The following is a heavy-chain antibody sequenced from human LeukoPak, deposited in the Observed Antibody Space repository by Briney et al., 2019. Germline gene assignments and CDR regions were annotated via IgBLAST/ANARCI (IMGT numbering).Heavy chain of an antibody. D-gene: IGHD3-22*01. CDR2: IDWDDDK. CDR3: ARIRTRHYYDSSRYFDY. V-gene: IGHV2-70*11. Sequence: SGPTLVNPTQTLTLTCTFSGFSLSTSGMCVSWIRQPPGKALECLARIDWDDDKYYSTSLKTRLTISKDTSKNQVVLTMTNMDPVDTATYYCARIRTRHYYDSSRYFDYWGQGTLVTVSS. J-gene: IGHJ4*02. CDR1: GFSLSTSGMC.